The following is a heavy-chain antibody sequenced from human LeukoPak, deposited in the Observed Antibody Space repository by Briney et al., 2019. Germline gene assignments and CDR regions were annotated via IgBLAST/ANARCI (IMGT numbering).Heavy chain of an antibody. CDR1: GGTFSSYA. CDR3: ARGSSGSYLFDY. D-gene: IGHD1-26*01. J-gene: IGHJ4*02. CDR2: ISAYNGNT. V-gene: IGHV1-18*01. Sequence: ASVKVSCKASGGTFSSYAISWVRQAPGQGLEWMGWISAYNGNTNYAQKLQGRVTMTTDTSTSTAYMELRSLRSDDTAVYYCARGSSGSYLFDYWGQGTLVTVSS.